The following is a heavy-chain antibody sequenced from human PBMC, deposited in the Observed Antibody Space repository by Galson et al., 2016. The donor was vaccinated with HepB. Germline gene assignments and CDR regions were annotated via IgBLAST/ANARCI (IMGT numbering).Heavy chain of an antibody. Sequence: SVKVSCKASGYTFTGYFIHWVRQAPGQGLEWMGWIKPNSGGTHYGQKFQGRVTMTRDTSISAAYMELSRLRSDDTAVYYCVRGSRSSSWYLVDPYNWFDPWGQGTLVTVSS. D-gene: IGHD6-13*01. CDR3: VRGSRSSSWYLVDPYNWFDP. CDR2: IKPNSGGT. CDR1: GYTFTGYF. J-gene: IGHJ5*02. V-gene: IGHV1-2*02.